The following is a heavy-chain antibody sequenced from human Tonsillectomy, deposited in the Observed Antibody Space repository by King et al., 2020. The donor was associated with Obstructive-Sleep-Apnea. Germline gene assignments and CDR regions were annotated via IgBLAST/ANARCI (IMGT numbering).Heavy chain of an antibody. J-gene: IGHJ6*02. CDR3: AGGQQYYDILTVYYSEDYYYYGMDV. V-gene: IGHV3-21*01. Sequence: VQLVESGGGLVKPGGSLRLSCAASGFTFSSYSMNWVRQAPGKGLEWVSSISSSSSYIYYADSVKGRFTISRDNAKNSLYLQMNSLRAEDTAVYYCAGGQQYYDILTVYYSEDYYYYGMDVWGQGTTVTVSS. D-gene: IGHD3-9*01. CDR2: ISSSSSYI. CDR1: GFTFSSYS.